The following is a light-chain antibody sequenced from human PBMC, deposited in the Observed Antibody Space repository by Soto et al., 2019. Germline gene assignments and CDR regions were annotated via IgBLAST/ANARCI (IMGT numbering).Light chain of an antibody. CDR2: EGS. CDR3: SSYAGSLTWV. CDR1: SSDVGGYNY. Sequence: QSVLTQPPSASGSPGQSVAISCTGTSSDVGGYNYVSWYQQHPGKAPKLIIFEGSKRPSGVSDRFSGSKSDNRASLTISGLQAEDEADYYCSSYAGSLTWVFGGGTQLTVL. V-gene: IGLV2-8*01. J-gene: IGLJ3*02.